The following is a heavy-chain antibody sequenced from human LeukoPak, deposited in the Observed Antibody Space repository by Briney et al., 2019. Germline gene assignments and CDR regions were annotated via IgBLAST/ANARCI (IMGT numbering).Heavy chain of an antibody. CDR3: AKVLWFGELGGYFDY. J-gene: IGHJ4*02. D-gene: IGHD3-10*01. Sequence: PGGSLRLSCAASGFTFSSYAMSWVRQAPGKGLEWVSAISGSGGSTYYADSVKGRFTISRDNSKNTLYLQMNSLRAEDTAVYYCAKVLWFGELGGYFDYWGQGTLVTVSS. CDR2: ISGSGGST. CDR1: GFTFSSYA. V-gene: IGHV3-23*01.